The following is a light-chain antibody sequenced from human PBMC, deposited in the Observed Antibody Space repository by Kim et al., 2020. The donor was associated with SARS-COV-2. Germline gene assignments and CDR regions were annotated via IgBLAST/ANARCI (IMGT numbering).Light chain of an antibody. CDR2: EVS. V-gene: IGLV2-8*01. CDR1: RSDVGGYNY. J-gene: IGLJ2*01. CDR3: SSYAGSNNLV. Sequence: GKSVTISCPGTRSDVGGYNYVSWYQQHPGKAPQLMIYEVSKRPSGVPDRFSGSKSGNTASLTVSGLQAEDEADYYCSSYAGSNNLVFGGGTQLTVL.